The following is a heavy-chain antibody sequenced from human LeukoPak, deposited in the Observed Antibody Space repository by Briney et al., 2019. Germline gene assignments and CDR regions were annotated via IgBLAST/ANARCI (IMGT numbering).Heavy chain of an antibody. J-gene: IGHJ5*02. CDR3: ARATQPGFDP. CDR1: GFTFSSYD. Sequence: GGSLRLSCAASGFTFSSYDMSWVRQAPGKGLEWVSGISGSGGSTYYADSVKGRFTISRDNSKNSLYLQMNSLRAEDTAVYYCARATQPGFDPWGQGTLVTVSS. D-gene: IGHD2-15*01. CDR2: ISGSGGST. V-gene: IGHV3-23*01.